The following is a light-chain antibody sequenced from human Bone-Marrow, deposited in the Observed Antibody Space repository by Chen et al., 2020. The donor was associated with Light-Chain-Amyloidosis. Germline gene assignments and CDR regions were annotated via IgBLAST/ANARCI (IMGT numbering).Light chain of an antibody. CDR3: QQFYSTPLT. CDR1: QSISNW. CDR2: KAT. Sequence: DIQMTQSPSTLSASVGDRVTITCRASQSISNWLAWFQQKPGKAPKLLIYKATSLQSEVPSSFSGSGFGTDFTLTISSLQAEDVAVYYCQQFYSTPLTFGGGTKVEIK. V-gene: IGKV1-5*03. J-gene: IGKJ4*01.